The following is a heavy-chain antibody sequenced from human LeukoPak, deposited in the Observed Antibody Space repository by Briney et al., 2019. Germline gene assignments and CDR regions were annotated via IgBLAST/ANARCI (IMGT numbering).Heavy chain of an antibody. V-gene: IGHV4-34*01. CDR3: ARSAGTTYYFDY. CDR2: INHSGST. J-gene: IGHJ4*02. CDR1: GGSFSGYY. D-gene: IGHD1-7*01. Sequence: KSSETLSLTCAVYGGSFSGYYWSWIRQPPGKGLEWIGEINHSGSTNYNPSLKSRVTISVDTSKNQFSLKLSSVTAADTAVYYCARSAGTTYYFDYWGQGTLVTVSS.